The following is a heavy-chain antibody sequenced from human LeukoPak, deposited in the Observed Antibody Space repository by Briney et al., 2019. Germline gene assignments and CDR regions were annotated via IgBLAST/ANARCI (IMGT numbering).Heavy chain of an antibody. D-gene: IGHD3-10*01. CDR1: GFTFSSYS. J-gene: IGHJ4*02. Sequence: GGSLRLSCAASGFTFSSYSMNWVRQAPGKGLEWVSYIRSSSSTIYYADSVKGRFTISRDNAKNSLYLQMNSLRAEDTAVYYCARDVYGSGVYYFDYWGQGTLVTVSS. V-gene: IGHV3-48*04. CDR2: IRSSSSTI. CDR3: ARDVYGSGVYYFDY.